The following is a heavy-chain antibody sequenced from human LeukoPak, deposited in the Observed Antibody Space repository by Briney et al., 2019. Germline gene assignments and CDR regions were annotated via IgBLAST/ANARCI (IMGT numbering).Heavy chain of an antibody. CDR3: ARGGLSYYYGSGSFDN. J-gene: IGHJ4*02. D-gene: IGHD3-10*01. CDR1: GGSISSYY. Sequence: ASETLSLTCTVSGGSISSYYWSWIRQPAGKGLEYLGEINHSGNTNYNPSLKSRVCISVDTSKNQLSLKLSSVTAADTAVYYCARGGLSYYYGSGSFDNWGQGTLVTVSS. CDR2: INHSGNT. V-gene: IGHV4-34*01.